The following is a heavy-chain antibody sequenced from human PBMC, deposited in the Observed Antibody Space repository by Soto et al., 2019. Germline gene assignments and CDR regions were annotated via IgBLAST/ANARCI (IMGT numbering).Heavy chain of an antibody. Sequence: SETLSLTCTVSGGSISSGGYYWSWIRQQPGKGLEWIGYIYYSGSTYYNPSLKSRVTISVDTSKNQFSLKLSSVTAADTAVYYCARGGYRRETGTTWEDAFDIWGQGTMVTVSS. CDR2: IYYSGST. CDR1: GGSISSGGYY. J-gene: IGHJ3*02. D-gene: IGHD1-7*01. V-gene: IGHV4-31*03. CDR3: ARGGYRRETGTTWEDAFDI.